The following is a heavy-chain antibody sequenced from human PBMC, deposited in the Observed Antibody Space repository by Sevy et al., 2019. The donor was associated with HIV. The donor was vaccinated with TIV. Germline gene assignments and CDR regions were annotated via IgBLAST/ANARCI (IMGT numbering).Heavy chain of an antibody. Sequence: ASVKVSCKASVYTFTSYGISWVRQAPGQGLEGMGWISAYNGNKNYAQKLQGRVTMTTDTSTSTAYMGLNSLRSVDTAVYYGARDPITMVRGVVGGHYYYYGMDVWGQGTTVTVSS. CDR3: ARDPITMVRGVVGGHYYYYGMDV. CDR2: ISAYNGNK. J-gene: IGHJ6*02. D-gene: IGHD3-10*01. CDR1: VYTFTSYG. V-gene: IGHV1-18*04.